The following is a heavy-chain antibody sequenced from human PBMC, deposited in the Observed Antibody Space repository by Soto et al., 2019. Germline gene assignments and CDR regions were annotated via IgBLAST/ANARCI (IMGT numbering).Heavy chain of an antibody. D-gene: IGHD3-3*01. V-gene: IGHV1-2*02. Sequence: GASVKVSCKASGYTFTGYYMHWVRQAPGQGLEWMGWINPNSGGTNYAQKFQGRVTMTRDTSISTAYMELSRLRSDDTAVYYCARGSDYDFWSGYSYYGMDVWGQGTTVTVSS. CDR3: ARGSDYDFWSGYSYYGMDV. CDR2: INPNSGGT. CDR1: GYTFTGYY. J-gene: IGHJ6*02.